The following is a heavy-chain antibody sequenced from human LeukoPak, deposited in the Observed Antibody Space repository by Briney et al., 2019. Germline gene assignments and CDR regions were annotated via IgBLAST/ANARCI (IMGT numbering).Heavy chain of an antibody. J-gene: IGHJ3*02. Sequence: GGSLRLSCEASGLTVRSNYMSWVRQTPGRGLEWLAIIYPSGDTYYPDSLKGTLSIFRDSSENTLFLQMKSLRVDDTAVYYCARVAVTSSSDAFDIWGQGTMVAVSS. D-gene: IGHD2-21*02. CDR3: ARVAVTSSSDAFDI. V-gene: IGHV3-66*01. CDR1: GLTVRSNY. CDR2: IYPSGDT.